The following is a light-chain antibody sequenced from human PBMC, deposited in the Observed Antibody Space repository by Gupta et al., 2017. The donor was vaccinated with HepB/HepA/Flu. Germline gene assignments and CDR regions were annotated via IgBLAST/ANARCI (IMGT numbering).Light chain of an antibody. V-gene: IGKV3-20*01. Sequence: EIVLTQSPGTLSLSPGERATLSCRASQSVSSMYLGWYQQKPGQPPRLLIYGASNRATGIPDRFSGSGSGTDFTLTISRLEPEDFAVYYCQEYAGTWAFGQGTKVE. CDR1: QSVSSMY. J-gene: IGKJ1*01. CDR3: QEYAGTWA. CDR2: GAS.